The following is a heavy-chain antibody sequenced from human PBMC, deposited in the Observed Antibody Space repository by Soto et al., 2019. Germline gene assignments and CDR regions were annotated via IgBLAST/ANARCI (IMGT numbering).Heavy chain of an antibody. J-gene: IGHJ3*01. CDR1: GASISSGGYC. V-gene: IGHV4-30-2*01. CDR2: IYHNGDA. D-gene: IGHD1-26*01. CDR3: ARGGSGSNQGGPFAV. Sequence: QLQLQESGSRLVQPSQALSLTCDVSGASISSGGYCWSWIRQPPGEALEWIGYIYHNGDAYYNTSLKSRVTMSVDRSKNQFSLRLNSVTAADTAVYFCARGGSGSNQGGPFAVWGQGTMVTVSS.